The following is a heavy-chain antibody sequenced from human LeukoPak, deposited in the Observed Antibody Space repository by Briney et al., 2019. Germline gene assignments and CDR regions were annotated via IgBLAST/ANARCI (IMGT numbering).Heavy chain of an antibody. J-gene: IGHJ4*02. V-gene: IGHV3-21*01. CDR1: GFTFSSYT. Sequence: GGSLRLSCAASGFTFSSYTMHWIRLAPGKRLEWVSSISGSNSYIFYADSVKGRFTVSRDNAKDSLYLQMNSLRAEDTAVYYCARALTTLTYEGYWGQGTLVTVSS. CDR3: ARALTTLTYEGY. D-gene: IGHD1-1*01. CDR2: ISGSNSYI.